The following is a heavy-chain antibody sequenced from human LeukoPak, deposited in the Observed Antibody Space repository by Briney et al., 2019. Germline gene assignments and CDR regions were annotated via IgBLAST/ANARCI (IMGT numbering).Heavy chain of an antibody. CDR1: GGSISNTTYY. D-gene: IGHD2-8*01. CDR2: IYYSGST. J-gene: IGHJ4*02. V-gene: IGHV4-39*07. CDR3: ARCRGLNGVCYADFEY. Sequence: SETLSLTCTVSGGSISNTTYYWVWIRQPPGKGLEYIGSIYYSGSTYYNPSLKSRVTISVDTSKNQFSLKLTSVTAADTALYYCARCRGLNGVCYADFEYWGQGSLVTVSS.